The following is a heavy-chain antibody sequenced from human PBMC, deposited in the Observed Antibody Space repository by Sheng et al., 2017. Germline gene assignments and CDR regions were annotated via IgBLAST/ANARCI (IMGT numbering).Heavy chain of an antibody. D-gene: IGHD3-10*01. CDR1: GGSISNYY. CDR2: IYYSGST. V-gene: IGHV4-59*01. Sequence: QVQLQESGPGLVKPSETLSLTCTVSGGSISNYYWSWIRQPPGKGLEWIGYIYYSGSTNYNPSLKSRGTISVDTSKNQFSLKLSSVTAADTAVYYCARAGTYKGYFDYWGPGNPGHRLL. CDR3: ARAGTYKGYFDY. J-gene: IGHJ4*02.